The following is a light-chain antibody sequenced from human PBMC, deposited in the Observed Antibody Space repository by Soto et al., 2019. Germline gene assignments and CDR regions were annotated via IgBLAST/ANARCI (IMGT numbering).Light chain of an antibody. V-gene: IGKV1-5*01. CDR3: QQYHSYRT. CDR1: QSISKW. CDR2: DVS. Sequence: DIHLTQSPSTLSASVGDRFTITCRASQSISKWLAWYQQKPGKAPKLLMYDVSSLESGVPSRFSGSGSGTEFTLTISSLQSDDFATYYCQQYHSYRTFGQGTKVDIK. J-gene: IGKJ1*01.